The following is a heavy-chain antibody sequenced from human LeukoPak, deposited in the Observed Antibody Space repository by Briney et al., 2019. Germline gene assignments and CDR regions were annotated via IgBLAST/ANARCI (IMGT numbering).Heavy chain of an antibody. D-gene: IGHD3-22*01. J-gene: IGHJ6*02. CDR1: GFTFSSYS. Sequence: GGSLRLSCAASGFTFSSYSMNWVRQAPGKGLEWVSSISGSSSYIYYADSVKGRFTISRDNAKNSLYLQMNSLRAEDTAVYYCARNANYYDSSGYYYYYGMDVWGQGTTVTVSS. CDR3: ARNANYYDSSGYYYYYGMDV. CDR2: ISGSSSYI. V-gene: IGHV3-21*01.